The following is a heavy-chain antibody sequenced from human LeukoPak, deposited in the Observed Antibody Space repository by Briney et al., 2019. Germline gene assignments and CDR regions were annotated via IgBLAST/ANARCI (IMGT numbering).Heavy chain of an antibody. D-gene: IGHD3-10*01. V-gene: IGHV3-21*01. Sequence: PGGSLRLSCAASGFTFSSYSMNWVRQAPGKGLEWVSSISSSSSYIYYADSVKGRFTISRDNAKNSLYLQMNSPRAEDTAVYYCARDSNYYGSGSYDPDWFDPWGQGTLVTVSS. CDR3: ARDSNYYGSGSYDPDWFDP. J-gene: IGHJ5*02. CDR2: ISSSSSYI. CDR1: GFTFSSYS.